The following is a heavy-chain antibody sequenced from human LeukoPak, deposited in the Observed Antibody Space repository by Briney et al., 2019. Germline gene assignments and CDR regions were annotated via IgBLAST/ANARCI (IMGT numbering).Heavy chain of an antibody. J-gene: IGHJ4*02. CDR3: ARDLGFNYDSSGYYDFDY. Sequence: ASVKVSCKASGYTFTSYYMHWVRQAPGQGLEWMGIIDTSGGSTSYAQKFQGRVTMTRDTSTSTVYMELSSLRSEDTAVYYCARDLGFNYDSSGYYDFDYWGQGTLVTVSS. CDR1: GYTFTSYY. V-gene: IGHV1-46*01. CDR2: IDTSGGST. D-gene: IGHD3-22*01.